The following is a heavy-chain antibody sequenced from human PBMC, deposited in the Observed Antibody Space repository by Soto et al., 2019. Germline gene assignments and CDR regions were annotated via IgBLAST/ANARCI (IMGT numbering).Heavy chain of an antibody. J-gene: IGHJ6*02. CDR1: GFSLSNAPMG. V-gene: IGHV2-26*01. CDR3: GRIEGTYPYFYGMDV. Sequence: GSGPTLVNPTETLTLTCTVSGFSLSNAPMGVSWIRQPPGKALEWLAQIFSNDKKSYSTSLQSRLTISKDISKSQVVLIMTNMDPVDAGTYYCGRIEGTYPYFYGMDVWGQGTTVTVSS. D-gene: IGHD3-10*01. CDR2: IFSNDKK.